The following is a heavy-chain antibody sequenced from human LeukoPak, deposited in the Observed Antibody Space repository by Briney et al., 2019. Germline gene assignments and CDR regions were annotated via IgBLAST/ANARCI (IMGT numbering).Heavy chain of an antibody. V-gene: IGHV1-69*05. Sequence: SVKVSCKASGGTFSSYAISWVRQAPGQGLEWMGRIIPIFGTANYSQKFQGRVTITTDESTSTAYMELSSLRSEDTAVYYCASGLYDSSGSNDYWGQGTLVTVSS. D-gene: IGHD3-22*01. J-gene: IGHJ4*02. CDR2: IIPIFGTA. CDR1: GGTFSSYA. CDR3: ASGLYDSSGSNDY.